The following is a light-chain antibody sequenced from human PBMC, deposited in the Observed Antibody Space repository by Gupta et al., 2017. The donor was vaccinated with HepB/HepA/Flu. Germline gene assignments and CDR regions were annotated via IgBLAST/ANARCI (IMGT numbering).Light chain of an antibody. Sequence: HSVLTPPHSASGPPGPRITISCSGSRSNIGNKPVNGYQQVPGTVPKLLIYTNYQRPSGVPDRFSGSKSGTSASLAISGLQSEDEADYYCAVWDDSLRAWVFGGGTKLTVL. CDR3: AVWDDSLRAWV. CDR1: RSNIGNKP. V-gene: IGLV1-44*01. J-gene: IGLJ3*02. CDR2: TNY.